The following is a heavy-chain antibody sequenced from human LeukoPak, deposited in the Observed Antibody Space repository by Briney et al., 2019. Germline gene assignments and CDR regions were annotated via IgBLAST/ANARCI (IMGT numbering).Heavy chain of an antibody. Sequence: PGGSLRLSCAASGFTFSNHGMNWVRQAPGKGLEWVSGISPGGDITYYADSVQGWFTISRDNSKNTVYLQMNSLRAEDTAVYYCAKGYYYGSGRWSYMDVWGKGTTVTISS. V-gene: IGHV3-23*01. CDR1: GFTFSNHG. D-gene: IGHD3-10*01. J-gene: IGHJ6*03. CDR3: AKGYYYGSGRWSYMDV. CDR2: ISPGGDIT.